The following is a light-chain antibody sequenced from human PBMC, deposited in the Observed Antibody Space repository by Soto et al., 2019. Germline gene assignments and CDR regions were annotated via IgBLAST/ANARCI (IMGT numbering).Light chain of an antibody. V-gene: IGLV2-14*01. CDR3: SSYTSISSLRV. CDR1: GSDVGSYKY. CDR2: EVS. J-gene: IGLJ1*01. Sequence: QSVLTQPASVSGSPGQSITISCTGTGSDVGSYKYVSWYQQHPGKPPKLIIVEVSNQPAGDSDRFSGSKSGNTAWLSISGLQAEDEADYYCSSYTSISSLRVFGTGTKSPS.